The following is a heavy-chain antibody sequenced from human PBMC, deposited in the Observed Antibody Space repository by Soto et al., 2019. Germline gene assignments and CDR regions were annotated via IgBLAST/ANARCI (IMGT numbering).Heavy chain of an antibody. D-gene: IGHD2-15*01. CDR3: ARSEGYCRGGSCLTPKLPMDV. CDR2: ISAYNGNT. CDR1: GYTFTSYG. Sequence: ASVKVSCKASGYTFTSYGISWVRQAPGQGLEWMGWISAYNGNTNYAQKLRGRVTMTTDTSTSTAYMELRSLRSDDTAVYYCARSEGYCRGGSCLTPKLPMDVWGPATTMTVYS. V-gene: IGHV1-18*01. J-gene: IGHJ6*02.